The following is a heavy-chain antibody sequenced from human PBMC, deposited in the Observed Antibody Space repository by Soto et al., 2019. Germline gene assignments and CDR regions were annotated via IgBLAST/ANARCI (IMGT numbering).Heavy chain of an antibody. J-gene: IGHJ6*03. D-gene: IGHD3-10*01. Sequence: LETLSLTCTVSGGSVSGYYWSWIRQPPGKGLEWIGYISYSGSTNYNPSLKSRLTISVDTSKNQFSLKLSSVTAADTSVDYCGRGLYYYYMDVWGKGTTVTVSS. V-gene: IGHV4-59*02. CDR1: GGSVSGYY. CDR3: GRGLYYYYMDV. CDR2: ISYSGST.